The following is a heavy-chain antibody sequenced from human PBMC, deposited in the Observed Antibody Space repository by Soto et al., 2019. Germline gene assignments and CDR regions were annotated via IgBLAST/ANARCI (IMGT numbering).Heavy chain of an antibody. CDR2: INSDGSST. Sequence: EVQLVEAGGGLVQPGGALRLSCAASGFTFTSYWMHWVRQGPGKGLEWVSRINSDGSSTAYADSVKSRFTISRDNAKNTLYLQMNSLRDDDTAIYYCAKRGLNSTGLLHWGQGTQVSVSS. CDR3: AKRGLNSTGLLH. V-gene: IGHV3-74*01. J-gene: IGHJ4*02. CDR1: GFTFTSYW. D-gene: IGHD3-9*01.